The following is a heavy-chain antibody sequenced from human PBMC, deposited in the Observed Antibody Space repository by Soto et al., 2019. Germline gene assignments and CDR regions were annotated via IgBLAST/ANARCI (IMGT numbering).Heavy chain of an antibody. CDR3: ARDFRRSSSSWTFFDY. CDR1: GFTFISYW. Sequence: GSLRLSCAASGFTFISYWMSWVRHSPFKGLEWVANIKQDGSEKYYVDSVKGRFTISRDNAKNSLYLQMNSLRAEDTAVYYCARDFRRSSSSWTFFDYWGQGTLVTVSS. CDR2: IKQDGSEK. V-gene: IGHV3-7*01. J-gene: IGHJ4*02. D-gene: IGHD6-13*01.